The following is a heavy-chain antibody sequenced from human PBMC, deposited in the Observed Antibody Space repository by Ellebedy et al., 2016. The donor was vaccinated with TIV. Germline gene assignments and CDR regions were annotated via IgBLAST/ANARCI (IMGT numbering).Heavy chain of an antibody. V-gene: IGHV1-18*04. J-gene: IGHJ3*01. CDR3: ARIGGGVSGTSFDV. D-gene: IGHD3-16*01. CDR1: GYTFTSYG. Sequence: AASVKVSCKASGYTFTSYGISWVRQAPGRGLEWMGWLSSYNGNTKYAQKFQGSVTMTTATSTSTTYMELRGLRSDDTALYYCARIGGGVSGTSFDVWGQGTIVTVSS. CDR2: LSSYNGNT.